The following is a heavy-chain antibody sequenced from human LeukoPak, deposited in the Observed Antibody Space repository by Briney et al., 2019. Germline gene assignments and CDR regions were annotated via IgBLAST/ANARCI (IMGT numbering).Heavy chain of an antibody. CDR1: EFTFSNYW. Sequence: GGSLRLSCAASEFTFSNYWMNWVRQAPGEGLVWVSLINGDGSYTNYADSVKGRFTISRDDAKNTLYLQMNSLRAEDTAVYYCVRRVNSGTYYYFDYWGQGTLVTVSS. CDR2: INGDGSYT. D-gene: IGHD1-26*01. V-gene: IGHV3-74*01. CDR3: VRRVNSGTYYYFDY. J-gene: IGHJ4*02.